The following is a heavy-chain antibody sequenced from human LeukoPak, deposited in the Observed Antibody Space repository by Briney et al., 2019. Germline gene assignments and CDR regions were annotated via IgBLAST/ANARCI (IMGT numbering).Heavy chain of an antibody. J-gene: IGHJ4*02. Sequence: PGGSLRLSCAASGFTFSSYGMHWVRQAPDKGLEWVAVIWYDGSNKYYADSVKGRFTISRDNSKNTLYLQMNSLRAEDTAVYYCARDGKAYCGGDCYSSFDYWGQGTLVTVSS. CDR3: ARDGKAYCGGDCYSSFDY. D-gene: IGHD2-21*02. CDR1: GFTFSSYG. CDR2: IWYDGSNK. V-gene: IGHV3-33*01.